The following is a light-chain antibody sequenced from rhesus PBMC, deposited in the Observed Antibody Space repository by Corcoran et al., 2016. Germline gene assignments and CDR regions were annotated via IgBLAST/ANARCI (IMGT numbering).Light chain of an antibody. CDR2: WAS. CDR3: QQYYSSPLT. J-gene: IGKJ4*01. V-gene: IGKV4-1*01. CDR1: QSLLYSSNNKNY. Sequence: DIVMTQSPDSLAVSLGERVTINCKSSQSLLYSSNNKNYLAWYQKKPEQAPNLGIYWASVRESGVPNRVSGSGSGIDFALALSGLQAEDLAVYYCQQYYSSPLTFGGGTKVEIK.